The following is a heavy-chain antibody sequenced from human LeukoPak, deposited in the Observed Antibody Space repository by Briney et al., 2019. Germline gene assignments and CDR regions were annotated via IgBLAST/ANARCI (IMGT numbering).Heavy chain of an antibody. V-gene: IGHV1-2*02. D-gene: IGHD2-2*01. Sequence: ASVKVSCKASGYTFTGYYMHWVRQAPGQGLEWMGWINPNSGGTNYAQKFQGRVTMTRDTSISTAYMELSSLRSEDTAVYYCARRGYCSSTSCHAYYMDVWGKGTTVTVSS. J-gene: IGHJ6*03. CDR1: GYTFTGYY. CDR2: INPNSGGT. CDR3: ARRGYCSSTSCHAYYMDV.